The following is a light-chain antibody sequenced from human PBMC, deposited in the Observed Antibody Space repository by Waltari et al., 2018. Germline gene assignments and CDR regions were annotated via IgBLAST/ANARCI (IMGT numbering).Light chain of an antibody. CDR1: QSVRSTY. CDR3: QQSNSANT. J-gene: IGKJ2*01. Sequence: IVLTQSPGTMSLSPGERATLSCRASQSVRSTYLAWYQQKPGQAPRLLIYAASKRATGIPDRFRGSGSGTDFTLTISSLQPEDFATYYCQQSNSANTFGQGTKLDIK. CDR2: AAS. V-gene: IGKV3D-20*02.